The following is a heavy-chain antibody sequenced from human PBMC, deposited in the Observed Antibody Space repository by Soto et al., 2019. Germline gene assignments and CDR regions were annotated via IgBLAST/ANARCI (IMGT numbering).Heavy chain of an antibody. Sequence: QVQLVESGGGVVQPGRSLRLSCAASGFTFSSYGMHWVRQAPGKGLEWVAVIWYDGSNKYYADSVKGRFTISRDNSKNPLYLQMNSLRAEDTAVYYCARVLGYYPLYFDYWGQGTLVTVSS. CDR2: IWYDGSNK. D-gene: IGHD3-22*01. CDR1: GFTFSSYG. CDR3: ARVLGYYPLYFDY. J-gene: IGHJ4*02. V-gene: IGHV3-33*01.